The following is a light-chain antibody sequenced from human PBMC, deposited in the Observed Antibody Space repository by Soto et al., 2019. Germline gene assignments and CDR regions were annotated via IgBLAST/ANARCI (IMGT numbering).Light chain of an antibody. Sequence: DIQMTXXPXXXXXSXXDRXTXXXRASQSIRSHLNWYQQKPGKAPNLLIFAASTLHSGVPSRFSGSGSGTDFTLTISSLQPEDFGTFYCHQSYSSWTFGQGTKVDNK. J-gene: IGKJ1*01. CDR1: QSIRSH. CDR2: AAS. CDR3: HQSYSSWT. V-gene: IGKV1-39*01.